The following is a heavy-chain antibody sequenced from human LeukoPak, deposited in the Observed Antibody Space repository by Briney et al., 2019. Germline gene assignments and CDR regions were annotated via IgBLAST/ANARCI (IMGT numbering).Heavy chain of an antibody. Sequence: GASVKVSCKASGYTFTGYAIHWVRQAPGQGLGRMGWINPEKRDTGYAHKFQGRVTMTSDTSISTAYMELSSLRSDDTAVYYCAKKVRGPSHPLDFWGQGTLVTVSS. CDR1: GYTFTGYA. CDR2: INPEKRDT. J-gene: IGHJ4*02. V-gene: IGHV1-2*02. D-gene: IGHD5-12*01. CDR3: AKKVRGPSHPLDF.